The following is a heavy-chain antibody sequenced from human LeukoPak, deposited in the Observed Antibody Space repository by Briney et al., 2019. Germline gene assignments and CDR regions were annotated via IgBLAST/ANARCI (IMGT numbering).Heavy chain of an antibody. CDR3: ARDGGSGPLGRFDP. J-gene: IGHJ5*02. Sequence: SETLSLTCTVSGGSISSGGYYWSWIRQHPGKGLEWIGYIYYSGSTYYNPSLKSRVTILVDTSKNQFSLKLSSVTAADTAVYYCARDGGSGPLGRFDPWGQGTLVTVSS. CDR1: GGSISSGGYY. V-gene: IGHV4-31*03. CDR2: IYYSGST. D-gene: IGHD3-10*01.